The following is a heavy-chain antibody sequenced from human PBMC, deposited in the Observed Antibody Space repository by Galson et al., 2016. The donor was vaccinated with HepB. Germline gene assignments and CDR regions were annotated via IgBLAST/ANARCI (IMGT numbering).Heavy chain of an antibody. V-gene: IGHV3-23*01. J-gene: IGHJ5*02. CDR1: GFSFNNYA. CDR2: VSTSGTDT. D-gene: IGHD3-3*01. CDR3: AKGFIEWRNWFDH. Sequence: SLRLSCAASGFSFNNYAMAWVRQAPGQGLEWVSVVSTSGTDTYYADSVRGRFTVSRDNSKNTLHLQMSSLRVDDTAVYYCAKGFIEWRNWFDHWGQGALVIVST.